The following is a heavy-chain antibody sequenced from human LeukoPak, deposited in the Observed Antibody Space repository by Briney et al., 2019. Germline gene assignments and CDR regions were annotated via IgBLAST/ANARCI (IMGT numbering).Heavy chain of an antibody. CDR1: GYTFTGYY. J-gene: IGHJ4*02. D-gene: IGHD6-13*01. V-gene: IGHV1-2*02. CDR3: ARATGEQQLVRGY. Sequence: GPVKVSCKASGYTFTGYYMHWVRQAPGQGLEWMGWINPNSGGTNYAQKFQGRVTMTRDTSISTAYMELSRLRSDDTAVYYCARATGEQQLVRGYWGQGTLVTVSS. CDR2: INPNSGGT.